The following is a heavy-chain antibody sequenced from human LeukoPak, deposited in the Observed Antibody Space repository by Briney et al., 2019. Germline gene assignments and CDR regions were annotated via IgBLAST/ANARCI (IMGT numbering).Heavy chain of an antibody. CDR2: IWYDGSSK. CDR1: GFTFSSYG. Sequence: EAAGSLRLSCAASGFTFSSYGMHWVRQAPGKGLEWVALIWYDGSSKHYADSVRGRFTISRDNSKNTLYLQMNSLRAEDTAVYYCARDFELSHWGQGTLVTVSS. J-gene: IGHJ4*02. V-gene: IGHV3-33*01. D-gene: IGHD3-16*02. CDR3: ARDFELSH.